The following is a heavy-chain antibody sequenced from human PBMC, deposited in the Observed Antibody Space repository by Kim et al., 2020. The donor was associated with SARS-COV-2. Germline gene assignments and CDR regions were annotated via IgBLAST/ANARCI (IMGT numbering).Heavy chain of an antibody. J-gene: IGHJ6*02. CDR1: GGTFSSYA. D-gene: IGHD3-3*01. CDR3: ASNDFWSGSSNKSDYYYYYGMDV. CDR2: IIPIFGTA. Sequence: SVKVSCKASGGTFSSYAISWVRQAPGQGLEWMGGIIPIFGTANYAQKFQGRVTITADESTSTAYMELSSLRSEDTAVYYCASNDFWSGSSNKSDYYYYYGMDVWGQGTTVTVSS. V-gene: IGHV1-69*13.